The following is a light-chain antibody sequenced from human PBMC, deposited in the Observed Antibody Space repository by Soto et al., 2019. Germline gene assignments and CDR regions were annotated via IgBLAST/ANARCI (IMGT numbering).Light chain of an antibody. J-gene: IGKJ2*01. CDR1: QSVSNN. V-gene: IGKV3-15*01. CDR2: GAS. CDR3: QQYNNWPPYA. Sequence: EVVMTQSPATLSVSPGDRATLSCRASQSVSNNVAWYQQKPGQAPRLLIYGASTGATGLPARFSASGSGTEFTLTISSLQSEDFAVYYCQQYNNWPPYAFGQWPRREIK.